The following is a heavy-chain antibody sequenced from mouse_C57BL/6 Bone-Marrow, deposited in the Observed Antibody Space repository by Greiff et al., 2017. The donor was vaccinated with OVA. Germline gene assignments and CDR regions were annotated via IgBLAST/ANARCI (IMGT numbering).Heavy chain of an antibody. Sequence: QVQLQQSGAELVRPGASVTLSCKASGYTFTDYEMHWVKQTPEHGLEWIGAIDPETGGTASHQKFKGKAILTADKSSSTAYMELRSLTSEDSAVYDCTRDYGSSLYYARDYWGQGTSVTVSS. V-gene: IGHV1-15*01. CDR3: TRDYGSSLYYARDY. CDR2: IDPETGGT. D-gene: IGHD1-1*01. J-gene: IGHJ4*01. CDR1: GYTFTDYE.